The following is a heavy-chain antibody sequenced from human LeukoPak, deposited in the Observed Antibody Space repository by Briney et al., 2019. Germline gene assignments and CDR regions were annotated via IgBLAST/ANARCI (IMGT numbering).Heavy chain of an antibody. J-gene: IGHJ4*02. V-gene: IGHV3-43D*03. D-gene: IGHD3-16*02. Sequence: GGSLRLSCAASGFTFDDYAMHWVRQAPGKGLEWVSLISWDGGSTYYADSVKGRFTISRDNSKNSLYLQMNSLGAEDTALYYCAKATRLGELSYLDYWGQGTLVTVSS. CDR3: AKATRLGELSYLDY. CDR1: GFTFDDYA. CDR2: ISWDGGST.